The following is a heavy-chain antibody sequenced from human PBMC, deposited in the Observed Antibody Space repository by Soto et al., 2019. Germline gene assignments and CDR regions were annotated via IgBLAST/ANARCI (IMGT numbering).Heavy chain of an antibody. CDR2: IYHSGST. CDR1: GYSISSGYY. V-gene: IGHV4-38-2*02. CDR3: ARDRGRQY. Sequence: SETLSLTCAVSGYSISSGYYWGWIRQPPGKGLEWIGSIYHSGSTYYNPSLKSRVTISVDTSKNQFSLKLSSVTAADTAVYYCARDRGRQYWGQGTLVTVSS. D-gene: IGHD3-10*01. J-gene: IGHJ4*02.